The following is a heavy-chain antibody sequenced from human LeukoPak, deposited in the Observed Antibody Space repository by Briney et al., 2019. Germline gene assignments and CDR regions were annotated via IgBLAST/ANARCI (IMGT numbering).Heavy chain of an antibody. CDR2: IGYIDYGGST. CDR1: GASISSFY. D-gene: IGHD3-22*01. V-gene: IGHV4-59*08. Sequence: KSSETLSLTCTVSGASISSFYWSWLRQSPGKGLEWIGYIGYIDYGGSTNYNPSLKSRVTISVDTSKNQFSLSLNSVTAADTAVYYCARNPVVATSRSWFDPWGQGTLVTVSS. J-gene: IGHJ5*02. CDR3: ARNPVVATSRSWFDP.